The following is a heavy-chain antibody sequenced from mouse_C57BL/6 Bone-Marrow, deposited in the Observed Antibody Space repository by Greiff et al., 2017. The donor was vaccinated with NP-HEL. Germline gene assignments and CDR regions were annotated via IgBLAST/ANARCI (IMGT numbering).Heavy chain of an antibody. D-gene: IGHD1-1*01. Sequence: EVKVVESGEGLVKPGGSLKLSCAASGFTFSSYAMSWVRQTPEKRLEWVAYISSGGDYIYYADTVKGRFTISRDNARNTLYLQMSSLKSEDTAMYYCTRGNYYGSSLAWFAYWGQGTLVTVSA. CDR1: GFTFSSYA. V-gene: IGHV5-9-1*02. CDR3: TRGNYYGSSLAWFAY. J-gene: IGHJ3*01. CDR2: ISSGGDYI.